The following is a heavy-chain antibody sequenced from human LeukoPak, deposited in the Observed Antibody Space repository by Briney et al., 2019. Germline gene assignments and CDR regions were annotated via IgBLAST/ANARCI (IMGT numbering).Heavy chain of an antibody. J-gene: IGHJ4*02. CDR1: GGSVSSYY. Sequence: SETLPLTCSVSGGSVSSYYWSWIRQSPGKGLEWIGYIYYSGSTNYNPSLESRVTMSVDTSKNQFSLRLRSVTAADTAVYYCARQVYWSGYFVFDSWGQGTLVTVSS. CDR3: ARQVYWSGYFVFDS. CDR2: IYYSGST. D-gene: IGHD3-3*01. V-gene: IGHV4-59*08.